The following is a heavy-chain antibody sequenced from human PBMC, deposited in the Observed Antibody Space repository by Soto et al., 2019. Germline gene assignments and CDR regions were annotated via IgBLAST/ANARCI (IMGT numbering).Heavy chain of an antibody. CDR3: ARDDGGESGRFTFDN. V-gene: IGHV3-48*01. D-gene: IGHD1-26*01. CDR1: GFTFSTYS. J-gene: IGHJ4*02. Sequence: PVGSLRLSCAASGFTFSTYSMNYIRQAPGKGLEWVSYISTRSNSIYYADSVRGRFTVSRDNAKSSLFLQMNSLRAEDTAVYYCARDDGGESGRFTFDNWGQGTLVTVSS. CDR2: ISTRSNSI.